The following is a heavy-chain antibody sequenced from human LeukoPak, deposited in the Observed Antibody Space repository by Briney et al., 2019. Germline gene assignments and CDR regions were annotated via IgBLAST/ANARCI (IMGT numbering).Heavy chain of an antibody. J-gene: IGHJ5*02. V-gene: IGHV3-23*01. CDR3: AKEPGP. Sequence: GGSLRLSCAASGFTFSTYAMSWVRQAPGKGLEWVSGIGGSGGSGGGTYYADSVKGRFTISRDNPKNTLYLQMNSLIADDTAVYFCAKEPGPWGQGTLVTVSS. CDR1: GFTFSTYA. CDR2: IGGSGGSGGGT.